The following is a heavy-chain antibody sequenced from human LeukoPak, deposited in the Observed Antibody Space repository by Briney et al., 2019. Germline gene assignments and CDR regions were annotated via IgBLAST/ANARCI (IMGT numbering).Heavy chain of an antibody. CDR3: ARIKAARPFDY. D-gene: IGHD6-6*01. CDR1: GDSISSYY. CDR2: INHSGST. J-gene: IGHJ4*02. V-gene: IGHV4-34*01. Sequence: PSETLSLTCTVSGDSISSYYWSWIRQPPGKGLEWIGEINHSGSTNYNPSLKSRVTISVDTSKNQFSLKLSSVTAADTAVYYCARIKAARPFDYWGQGTLVTVSS.